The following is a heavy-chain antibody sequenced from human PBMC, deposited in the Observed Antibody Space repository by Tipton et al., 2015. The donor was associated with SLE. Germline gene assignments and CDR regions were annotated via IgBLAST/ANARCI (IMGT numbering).Heavy chain of an antibody. D-gene: IGHD6-13*01. CDR3: ARGEQLAHFDY. V-gene: IGHV4-39*07. J-gene: IGHJ4*02. Sequence: TLSLTCTVSGASISSSSYYWVWFRQPPGKGLEWTGSVYYSGSTYYNPSLKSRVTISVDTSKNQFSLKLSSVTAADTAVYYCARGEQLAHFDYWGQETLVTVSS. CDR2: VYYSGST. CDR1: GASISSSSYY.